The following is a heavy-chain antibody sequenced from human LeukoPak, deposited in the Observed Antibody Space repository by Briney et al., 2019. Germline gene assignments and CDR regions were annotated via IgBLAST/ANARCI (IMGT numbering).Heavy chain of an antibody. D-gene: IGHD2-8*02. Sequence: SETLSLTCSVSGGSISGYFWSWIREPPGRGLEWIGYDFYGGNTKYNPSLKSRVAMSADASKNQYSLSLSSVTAADTAIYYCARGRYCAGGGCRLFDFWGQGTLVGVSS. CDR1: GGSISGYF. CDR3: ARGRYCAGGGCRLFDF. CDR2: DFYGGNT. J-gene: IGHJ4*02. V-gene: IGHV4-59*01.